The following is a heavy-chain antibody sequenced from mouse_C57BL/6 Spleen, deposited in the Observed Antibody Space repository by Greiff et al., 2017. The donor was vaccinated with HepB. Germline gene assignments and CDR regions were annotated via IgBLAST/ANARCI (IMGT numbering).Heavy chain of an antibody. J-gene: IGHJ3*01. CDR1: GYTFTSYW. D-gene: IGHD2-4*01. CDR2: IYPNSGST. CDR3: EREGYDCDVGAWFAY. V-gene: IGHV1-64*01. Sequence: VQLQQPGAELVKPGASVKLSCKASGYTFTSYWMHWVKQRPGQGLEWIGMIYPNSGSTNYNEKFKSKATLTVDKSSSTAYMQLSSLTSEDSAVSYCEREGYDCDVGAWFAYWGQGTLVTVSA.